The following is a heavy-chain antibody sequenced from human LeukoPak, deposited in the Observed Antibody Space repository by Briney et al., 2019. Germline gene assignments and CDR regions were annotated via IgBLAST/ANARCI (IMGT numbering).Heavy chain of an antibody. CDR3: ARHGSLADYYGRSGFWYFNL. J-gene: IGHJ2*01. Sequence: GESLKISCQVSGYSFASYWIGWVRQMPGKGLEWMGIIYPGDSDTRYSPSFQGQVTISADKSINTAYLQWSGLKASDTAMYYCARHGSLADYYGRSGFWYFNLWGRGTMVTVSS. CDR2: IYPGDSDT. D-gene: IGHD3-22*01. V-gene: IGHV5-51*01. CDR1: GYSFASYW.